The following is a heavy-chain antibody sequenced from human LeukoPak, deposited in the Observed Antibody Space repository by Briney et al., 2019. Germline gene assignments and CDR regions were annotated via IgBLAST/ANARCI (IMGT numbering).Heavy chain of an antibody. CDR1: GGSISTYY. J-gene: IGHJ6*02. CDR2: ISTSGTT. Sequence: PSETLSLSCTVSGGSISTYYWTWIRQSAGKGLDWIGRISTSGTTNYNPSLKSRVTMSVDTSKNQFSLKLTSVTAADTAVYYCAREWRLAEYGSEYYYGRDVWGHGTTVTVSS. V-gene: IGHV4-4*07. D-gene: IGHD3-10*01. CDR3: AREWRLAEYGSEYYYGRDV.